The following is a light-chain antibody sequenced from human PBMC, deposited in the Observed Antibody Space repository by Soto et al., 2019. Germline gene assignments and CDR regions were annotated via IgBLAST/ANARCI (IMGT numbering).Light chain of an antibody. J-gene: IGKJ4*01. CDR1: QSVSSSY. V-gene: IGKV3-20*01. CDR3: QQYGSSPLT. Sequence: EIVLTQSPGTLSLSPGERATLSCRASQSVSSSYLAWYQQKPGQAPRLLIYGASSRATGIPDRFSGIGSGTDFTLTISRLEPEDFAVYYRQQYGSSPLTFGGGTKVEIK. CDR2: GAS.